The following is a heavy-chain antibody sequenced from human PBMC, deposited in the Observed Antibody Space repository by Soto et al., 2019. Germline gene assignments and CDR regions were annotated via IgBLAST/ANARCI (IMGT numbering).Heavy chain of an antibody. CDR1: VGSIRSSTYD. V-gene: IGHV4-39*01. CDR3: ARHRARNWFDP. J-gene: IGHJ5*02. CDR2: IYYSGST. Sequence: PSETLCIACTFCVGSIRSSTYDWGWIRQPPGKGLEWIGSIYYSGSTYYNPSLKSRVTISVDTSKNQFSLKLSSVTAADTALFYCARHRARNWFDPWGQGTMVTGSS. D-gene: IGHD6-6*01.